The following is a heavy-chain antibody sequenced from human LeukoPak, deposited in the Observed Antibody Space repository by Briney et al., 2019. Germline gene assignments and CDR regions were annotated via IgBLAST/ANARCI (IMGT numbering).Heavy chain of an antibody. D-gene: IGHD6-19*01. CDR3: ARVPNSGYSSGWYYFDY. CDR1: GYTFTGYY. V-gene: IGHV1-2*02. J-gene: IGHJ4*02. CDR2: INPNSGGT. Sequence: ASVKVSCKASGYTFTGYYMHWVRQAPGQGLEWMGWINPNSGGTNYAQKFQGRVTMTRDTSISTAYMELSRLRSDDTAVYYCARVPNSGYSSGWYYFDYWGQGTLVTVSS.